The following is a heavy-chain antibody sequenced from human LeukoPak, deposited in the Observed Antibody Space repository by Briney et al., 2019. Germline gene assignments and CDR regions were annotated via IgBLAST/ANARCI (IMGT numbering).Heavy chain of an antibody. V-gene: IGHV3-30*18. D-gene: IGHD3-3*01. J-gene: IGHJ5*02. CDR3: GEEGARGVSGWYDL. CDR2: ISYEGGTQ. CDR1: GVTLSPYG. Sequence: GMSLRLSCAASGVTLSPYGMHWVRQAPGKGLEWVAVISYEGGTQHYADSVKGRFIISRDNPRNTLYLQMNILRTEDTAVYYWGEEGARGVSGWYDLWGQGTQVIVSS.